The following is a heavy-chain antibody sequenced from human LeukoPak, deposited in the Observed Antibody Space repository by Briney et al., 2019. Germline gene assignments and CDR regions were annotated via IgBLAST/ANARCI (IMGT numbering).Heavy chain of an antibody. CDR3: ARRPYYDSSGYIMEDDAFDI. CDR2: IYYSGST. J-gene: IGHJ3*02. D-gene: IGHD3-22*01. Sequence: PSETLSLTCAVYGGSFSGYYWSWIRQPPGKGLEWIGYIYYSGSTNYNPSLKSRVTISVDTSKNQFSLKLSSVTAADTAVYYCARRPYYDSSGYIMEDDAFDIWGQGTMVTVSS. V-gene: IGHV4-59*08. CDR1: GGSFSGYY.